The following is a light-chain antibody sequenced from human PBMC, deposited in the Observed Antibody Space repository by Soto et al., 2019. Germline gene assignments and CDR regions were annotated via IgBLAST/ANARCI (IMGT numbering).Light chain of an antibody. CDR1: SSNIGGNS. CDR3: GSWDSSLRCYV. CDR2: DDN. J-gene: IGLJ1*01. V-gene: IGLV1-51*01. Sequence: QSVLTQPPSVSAGPGQKVTISSSGSSSNIGGNSVSWSQQVPGNAPKLLIYDDNKRPSGIPGRYAGSKSGTSATLGITGFQTGYEADYYCGSWDSSLRCYVFGHETKGTVL.